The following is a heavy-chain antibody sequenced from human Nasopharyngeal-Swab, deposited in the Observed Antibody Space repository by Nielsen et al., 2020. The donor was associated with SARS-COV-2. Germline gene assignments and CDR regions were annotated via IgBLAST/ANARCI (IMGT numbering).Heavy chain of an antibody. Sequence: GESLKISCTGSGYIFPAYWIAWVRQLPGKGLEWLGIIYPGDSDTTYSPSFQGRVTLSADKSINTAYPQWSSLKASDTAMYYCASRGLEGWWYWGQGTLVTVSS. D-gene: IGHD2-15*01. CDR2: IYPGDSDT. J-gene: IGHJ4*02. V-gene: IGHV5-51*01. CDR1: GYIFPAYW. CDR3: ASRGLEGWWY.